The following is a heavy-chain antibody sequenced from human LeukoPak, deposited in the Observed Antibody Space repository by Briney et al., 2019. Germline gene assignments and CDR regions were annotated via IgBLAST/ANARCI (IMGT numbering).Heavy chain of an antibody. V-gene: IGHV1-8*03. Sequence: ASVKVSCKASGYTFTSYDINWVRQATGQGLEWMGWMNPNSGNTGYAQKFQGRVTITRNTSISTAYMELSSLRSEDTAVYYCARGLPQLLWFGELLWGFDYWGQGTLVTVSS. CDR3: ARGLPQLLWFGELLWGFDY. CDR1: GYTFTSYD. J-gene: IGHJ4*02. CDR2: MNPNSGNT. D-gene: IGHD3-10*01.